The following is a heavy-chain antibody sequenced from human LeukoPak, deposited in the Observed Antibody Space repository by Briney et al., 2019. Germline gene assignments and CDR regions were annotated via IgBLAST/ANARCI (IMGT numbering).Heavy chain of an antibody. V-gene: IGHV3-21*01. D-gene: IGHD3-16*02. CDR2: ISSDSTYI. Sequence: GSLRLSCAASGVSFSSYTMNWVRQAPGKGLEWVSSISSDSTYIYYADSVKGRFTISRDNAKNSLYLQMNSLRAEDTAVYYCAREMKIMITFGGVIVSPSSLDYWGQGTLVTVSS. CDR1: GVSFSSYT. CDR3: AREMKIMITFGGVIVSPSSLDY. J-gene: IGHJ4*02.